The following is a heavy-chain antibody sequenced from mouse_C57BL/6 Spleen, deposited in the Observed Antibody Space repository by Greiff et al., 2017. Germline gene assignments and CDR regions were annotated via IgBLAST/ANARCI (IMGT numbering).Heavy chain of an antibody. D-gene: IGHD2-3*01. V-gene: IGHV1-4*01. Sequence: QVQLKESGAELARPGASVKMSCKASGYTFTSYTMHWVKQRPGQGLEWIGYINPSSGYTKYNQKFKDKATLTADKSSSTAYMQLSSLTSEDSAVYYCAREDDGYYVNFDYWGQGTTLTVSS. CDR2: INPSSGYT. CDR3: AREDDGYYVNFDY. CDR1: GYTFTSYT. J-gene: IGHJ2*01.